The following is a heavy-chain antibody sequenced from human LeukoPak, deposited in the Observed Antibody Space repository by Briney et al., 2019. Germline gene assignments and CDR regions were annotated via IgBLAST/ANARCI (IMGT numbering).Heavy chain of an antibody. CDR2: IYHSGST. CDR1: GGSTSSGGYS. CDR3: ARGPLGELNGDRLFDY. V-gene: IGHV4-30-2*01. D-gene: IGHD7-27*01. J-gene: IGHJ4*02. Sequence: PSETLSLTCAVSGGSTSSGGYSWSWIRQPPGKGLEWIGYIYHSGSTYYNPSLKSRVTISVDRSKNQFSLKLSSVTAADTAVYYCARGPLGELNGDRLFDYWGQGTLVTVSS.